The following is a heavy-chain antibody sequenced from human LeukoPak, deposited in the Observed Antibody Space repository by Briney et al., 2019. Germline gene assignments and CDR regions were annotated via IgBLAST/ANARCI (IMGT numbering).Heavy chain of an antibody. CDR1: GVSISSSNSY. CDR2: IYYSGNT. Sequence: PSETLSLTCTVSGVSISSSNSYWGWIRQPPGKGLEWIGSIYYSGNTYYNASLKSQVSISIDTSKNQFSLRLTSVTAADTAVYYCARAGYSSSWYGGYYYYYMDVWGKGTTVTVSS. V-gene: IGHV4-39*01. CDR3: ARAGYSSSWYGGYYYYYMDV. D-gene: IGHD6-13*01. J-gene: IGHJ6*03.